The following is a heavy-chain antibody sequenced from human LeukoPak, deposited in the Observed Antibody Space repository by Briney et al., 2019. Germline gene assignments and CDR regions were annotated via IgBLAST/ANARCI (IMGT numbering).Heavy chain of an antibody. V-gene: IGHV3-11*04. CDR2: ISSSGSTT. CDR1: GFTFSDYY. J-gene: IGHJ4*02. D-gene: IGHD3-10*01. Sequence: GGSLRLSCAPSGFTFSDYYMNWIRQAPGKGLECVAYISSSGSTTYYTDSVKGRFTISRDNANNSAYLQMNSLRADDTAVYYCARESAGRGGFEYWGQGILVTVSS. CDR3: ARESAGRGGFEY.